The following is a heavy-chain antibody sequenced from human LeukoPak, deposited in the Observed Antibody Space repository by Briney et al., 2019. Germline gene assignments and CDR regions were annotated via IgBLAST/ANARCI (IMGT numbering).Heavy chain of an antibody. D-gene: IGHD3-22*01. CDR1: GFTVSSNY. J-gene: IGHJ4*02. CDR3: ARERREGSYYYDSSGYAV. V-gene: IGHV3-53*01. Sequence: GGSLRLSCAASGFTVSSNYMSWVCQAPGKGLEWVSVIYSGGSTYYADSVKGRFTISRDNSKNTLYLQMNSLRAEDTAVYYCARERREGSYYYDSSGYAVWGQGTLVTVSS. CDR2: IYSGGST.